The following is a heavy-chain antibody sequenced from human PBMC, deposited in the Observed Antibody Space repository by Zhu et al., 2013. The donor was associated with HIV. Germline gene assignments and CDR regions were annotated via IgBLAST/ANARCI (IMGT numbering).Heavy chain of an antibody. CDR3: ARVRPDYYDSSWLGP. Sequence: QVQLVQSGPDVKKPGASVKVSCKASGYTFSTNGIIWVRQAPGQGLEWMGWINAYNGNTNYAQEFQGRVTMTTDTSTSTAYMELRTLRSDDTAVYYCARVRPDYYDSSWLGPWGQGTQITVSS. D-gene: IGHD3-22*01. V-gene: IGHV1-18*01. CDR2: INAYNGNT. J-gene: IGHJ5*02. CDR1: GYTFSTNG.